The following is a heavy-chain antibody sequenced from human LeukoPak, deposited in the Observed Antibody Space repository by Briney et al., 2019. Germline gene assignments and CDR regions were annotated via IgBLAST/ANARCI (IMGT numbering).Heavy chain of an antibody. CDR3: ARDIEYDSSGYPDY. CDR2: INWNGGST. J-gene: IGHJ4*02. Sequence: GGSLRLSCAAYGFTFDDYGMSWVRHAPGKGLEWVSGINWNGGSTGYADSVKGRFTISRDNAKNSLYLQMNSLRAKDTALYYCARDIEYDSSGYPDYWGQGTLVTVSS. V-gene: IGHV3-20*04. D-gene: IGHD3-22*01. CDR1: GFTFDDYG.